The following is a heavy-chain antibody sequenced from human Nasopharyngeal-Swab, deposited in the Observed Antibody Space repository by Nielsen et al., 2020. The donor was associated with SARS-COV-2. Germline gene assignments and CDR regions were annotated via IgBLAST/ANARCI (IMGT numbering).Heavy chain of an antibody. CDR1: GYTFTSSA. CDR3: ARDDSITIFGVVIEFSGMDV. V-gene: IGHV7-4-1*02. J-gene: IGHJ6*02. Sequence: ASVKVSCTASGYTFTSSAMNWVRQAPGQGLEWMGWINTNTGNPTYAQGFTGRFVFSLDTSVSTAYLQISSLKAEDTAVYYCARDDSITIFGVVIEFSGMDVWGQGTTVTVSS. D-gene: IGHD3-3*01. CDR2: INTNTGNP.